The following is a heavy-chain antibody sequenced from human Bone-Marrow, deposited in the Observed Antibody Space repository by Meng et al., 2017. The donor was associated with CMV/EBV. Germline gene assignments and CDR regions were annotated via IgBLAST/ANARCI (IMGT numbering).Heavy chain of an antibody. CDR2: IYYSGST. CDR3: ARSPRRYYCSSTSCYSDYYYGMDV. V-gene: IGHV4-59*01. J-gene: IGHJ6*02. D-gene: IGHD2-2*01. Sequence: SETLSLTCTVSGGPISSYYWSWIRQPPGKGLEWIGYIYYSGSTNYNPSLKSRVTISVDTSKNQFSLKLSSVTAADTAVYYCARSPRRYYCSSTSCYSDYYYGMDVWGQGTTVTVSS. CDR1: GGPISSYY.